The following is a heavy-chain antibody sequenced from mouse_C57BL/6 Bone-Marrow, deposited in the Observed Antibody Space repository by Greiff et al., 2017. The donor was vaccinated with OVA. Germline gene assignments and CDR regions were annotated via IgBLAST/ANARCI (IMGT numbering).Heavy chain of an antibody. CDR3: AREGSYYDYDFDY. Sequence: EVHLVESGGGLVKPGGSLKLSCAASGFTFSSYAMSWVRQTPEKRLEWVATISDGGSYTYYPDNVKGRFTISRDNAKNNLYLQMSHLKSEDTAMYYCAREGSYYDYDFDYWGQGTTLTVSS. D-gene: IGHD2-4*01. CDR1: GFTFSSYA. CDR2: ISDGGSYT. J-gene: IGHJ2*01. V-gene: IGHV5-4*01.